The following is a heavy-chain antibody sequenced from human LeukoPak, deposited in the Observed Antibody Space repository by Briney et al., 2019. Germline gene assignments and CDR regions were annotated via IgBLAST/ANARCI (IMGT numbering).Heavy chain of an antibody. J-gene: IGHJ4*02. Sequence: GGSLRLSCTASGFTFSSYAMSWVRQAPGKGLEWVSAISGSGGSTYYADSVKGRFTISRDNSKNTLYLQMNSLRAEDTAVYYCAKGQTYSSSKFDYWGQGTLVTVSS. CDR3: AKGQTYSSSKFDY. CDR1: GFTFSSYA. CDR2: ISGSGGST. V-gene: IGHV3-23*01. D-gene: IGHD6-13*01.